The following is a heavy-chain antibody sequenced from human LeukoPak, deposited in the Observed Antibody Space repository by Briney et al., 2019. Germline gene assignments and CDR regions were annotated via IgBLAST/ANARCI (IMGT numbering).Heavy chain of an antibody. CDR2: IYYSGST. CDR3: ARLVGATWFDP. D-gene: IGHD1-26*01. CDR1: GGSISSYY. Sequence: SETLSLTCTVSGGSISSYYWSWIRQPPGKGLEWIGCIYYSGSTNYNPSLKSRVTISVDTSKNQFSLKLSSVTAADTAVYYCARLVGATWFDPWGQGTLVTVSS. J-gene: IGHJ5*02. V-gene: IGHV4-59*08.